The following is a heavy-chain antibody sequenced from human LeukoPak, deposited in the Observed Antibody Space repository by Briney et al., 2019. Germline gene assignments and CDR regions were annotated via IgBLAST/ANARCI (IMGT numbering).Heavy chain of an antibody. CDR3: AREHHGSFDY. D-gene: IGHD3-10*01. V-gene: IGHV3-21*01. CDR1: GFTVNTYS. Sequence: NPGESLRLSCAASGFTVNTYSMNWVRQAPGKGLEWVSSISHTSTYIYYADSMKGRFAISRDNAKNSLYLQMNTLRAEDTAVYYCAREHHGSFDYWGQGTLVTVSS. CDR2: ISHTSTYI. J-gene: IGHJ4*02.